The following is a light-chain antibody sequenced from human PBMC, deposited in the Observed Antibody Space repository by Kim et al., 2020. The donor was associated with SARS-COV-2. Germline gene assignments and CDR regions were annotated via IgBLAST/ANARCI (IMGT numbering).Light chain of an antibody. CDR3: QQYGSSPYT. V-gene: IGKV3-20*01. CDR2: GAS. Sequence: LSPVESATLSCRSSQSIGSSYLAWYQQRPGQAPRLLIYGASSRATAIPDRFSGSGSGTDFALTISRLDPEDFAVYYCQQYGSSPYTFGQGTKLEI. CDR1: QSIGSSY. J-gene: IGKJ2*01.